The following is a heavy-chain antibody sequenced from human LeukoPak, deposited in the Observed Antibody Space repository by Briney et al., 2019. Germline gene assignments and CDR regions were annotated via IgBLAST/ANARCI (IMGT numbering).Heavy chain of an antibody. CDR3: ARLLPAAMSYDAFDI. D-gene: IGHD2-2*01. CDR2: IYPGDSDT. CDR1: GYSFSNYW. V-gene: IGHV5-51*01. Sequence: GESLKISCKGSGYSFSNYWIGWVRQMPGKGLEWMGIIYPGDSDTRYSPSFQGQVTISADKSISTAYLQWSSLKASDTAMYYCARLLPAAMSYDAFDIWGQGTMVTVSS. J-gene: IGHJ3*02.